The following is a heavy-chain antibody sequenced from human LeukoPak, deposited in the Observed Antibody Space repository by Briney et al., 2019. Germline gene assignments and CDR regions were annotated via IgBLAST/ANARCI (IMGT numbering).Heavy chain of an antibody. CDR2: ISGSGGST. CDR1: GFTLSSYA. D-gene: IGHD2-8*02. J-gene: IGHJ4*02. CDR3: AKYFWSKKVIDY. Sequence: PGGSLRLSCAASGFTLSSYAMSWVRQAPGKGLEWVSVISGSGGSTDYADSVKGRSTISRDNSRNMLYLQMNSLRAEDTAVYYCAKYFWSKKVIDYWGQGTLVTVSS. V-gene: IGHV3-23*01.